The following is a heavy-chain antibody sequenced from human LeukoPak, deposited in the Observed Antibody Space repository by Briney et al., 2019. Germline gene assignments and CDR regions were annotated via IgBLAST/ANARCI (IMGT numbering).Heavy chain of an antibody. J-gene: IGHJ4*02. CDR1: GGSMSNYY. CDR2: INHSGST. V-gene: IGHV4-34*01. CDR3: ASFSSSWYAY. D-gene: IGHD6-6*01. Sequence: PSETLSLTCTVSGGSMSNYYWSWIRQPPGKGLEWIGEINHSGSTNYNPSLKSRVTISVDTSKNQFSLKLSSVTAADTAVYYCASFSSSWYAYWGQGTLVTVSS.